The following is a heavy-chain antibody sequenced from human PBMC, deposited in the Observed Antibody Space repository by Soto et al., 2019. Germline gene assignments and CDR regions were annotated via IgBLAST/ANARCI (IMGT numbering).Heavy chain of an antibody. CDR1: GASMTKNNHY. V-gene: IGHV4-39*01. J-gene: IGHJ6*02. CDR2: TFYSGNT. Sequence: SETLSLTCTVSGASMTKNNHYWAWIRQPPGKGLEWIATTFYSGNTYYNPSLQSRVTVSVDTSNNQFSLKLSSVTAADSALYFCARNRIFRSSYGPFGLDVWGQGTTVTVSS. D-gene: IGHD2-21*01. CDR3: ARNRIFRSSYGPFGLDV.